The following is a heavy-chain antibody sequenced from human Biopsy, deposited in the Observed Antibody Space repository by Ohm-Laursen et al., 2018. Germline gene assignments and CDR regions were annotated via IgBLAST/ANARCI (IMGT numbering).Heavy chain of an antibody. Sequence: TLSLTCSVSGGSVSDSFHFWSWIRQPPGKGLEWIGAVYYSGFTNYNPSLKSRVTVSIDTSKNQFSLKLTSVTAADTAVYFCTRDVKRYCSGSSCYTGYFGMDVWGQETTVTVSS. V-gene: IGHV4-61*01. D-gene: IGHD2-2*01. CDR3: TRDVKRYCSGSSCYTGYFGMDV. J-gene: IGHJ6*02. CDR2: VYYSGFT. CDR1: GGSVSDSFHF.